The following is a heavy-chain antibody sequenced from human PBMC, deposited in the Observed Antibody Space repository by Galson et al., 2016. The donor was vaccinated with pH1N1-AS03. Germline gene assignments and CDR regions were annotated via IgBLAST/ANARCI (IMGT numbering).Heavy chain of an antibody. CDR3: AGSECCVDCYGRTFDF. J-gene: IGHJ4*02. D-gene: IGHD2-21*01. V-gene: IGHV4-34*08. Sequence: ETLSLTCASHGGTFSGYYWSWIRPTPGKGLEWIGEINYSGITNYNQSLQSRVTISVDWSKSQFSLHLSSVTAVDTAVYYCAGSECCVDCYGRTFDFWGQGTQVTVSS. CDR2: INYSGIT. CDR1: GGTFSGYY.